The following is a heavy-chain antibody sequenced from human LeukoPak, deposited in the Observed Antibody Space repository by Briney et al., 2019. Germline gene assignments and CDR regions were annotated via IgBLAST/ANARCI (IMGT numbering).Heavy chain of an antibody. D-gene: IGHD1-14*01. CDR3: ARQGHHRDHDY. CDR1: GGSISGSSYY. CDR2: IYYSGST. J-gene: IGHJ4*02. Sequence: PSETLSVTCTASGGSISGSSYYWGWIRQPPGKGLGWIGSIYYSGSTYYNPSLKSRVTISVDTTKNQFSLKLTSVTAADTAVYYCARQGHHRDHDYWGQGTLVTVSS. V-gene: IGHV4-39*01.